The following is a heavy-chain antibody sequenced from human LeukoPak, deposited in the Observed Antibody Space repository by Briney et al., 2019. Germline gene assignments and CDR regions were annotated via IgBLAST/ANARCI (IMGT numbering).Heavy chain of an antibody. CDR3: ARSTSGRDRDYFYYYGMDV. CDR1: GGSISNGGYS. Sequence: SQTLSLTCAVSGGSISNGGYSWNWIRQPPGEALEWIGDINNSGRTSYNPSLKSRVTIVVDKSNNQFPLRLSSVTAADTAVYYCARSTSGRDRDYFYYYGMDVWGQGTTVTVSS. D-gene: IGHD5-12*01. J-gene: IGHJ6*02. V-gene: IGHV4-30-2*01. CDR2: INNSGRT.